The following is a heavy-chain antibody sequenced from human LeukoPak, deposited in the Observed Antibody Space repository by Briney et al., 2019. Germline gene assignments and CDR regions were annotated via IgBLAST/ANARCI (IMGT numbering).Heavy chain of an antibody. CDR1: GGSISSYY. V-gene: IGHV4-59*08. J-gene: IGHJ5*02. CDR2: IYYSGST. Sequence: SETLSLTCTVSGGSISSYYWSWIRQPPGKGLEWIGYIYYSGSTNYNPSLKSRVTISGDTSKNQISLKLTSVTAADTAVYFCARHRDYYDTWGQGTLVTVSS. D-gene: IGHD3-22*01. CDR3: ARHRDYYDT.